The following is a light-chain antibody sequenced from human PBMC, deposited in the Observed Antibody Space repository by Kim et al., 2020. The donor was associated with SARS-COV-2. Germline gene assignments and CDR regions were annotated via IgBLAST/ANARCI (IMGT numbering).Light chain of an antibody. V-gene: IGKV3-15*01. Sequence: EIVMTQSPATLSVSPGERATLSCRASQSISSNLAWYQHNPGQAPRLLIYGASARATGIPTRFSGSGSGTEFTLTISSLQSEDFAVYYWQQYNNWPPYTFGQGTKLEI. CDR1: QSISSN. CDR2: GAS. CDR3: QQYNNWPPYT. J-gene: IGKJ2*01.